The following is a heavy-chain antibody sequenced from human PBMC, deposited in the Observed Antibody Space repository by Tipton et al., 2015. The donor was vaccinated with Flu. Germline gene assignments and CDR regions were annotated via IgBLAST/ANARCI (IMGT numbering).Heavy chain of an antibody. CDR1: GFTFRSYG. J-gene: IGHJ4*02. D-gene: IGHD3-22*01. CDR3: AKNRYYYDSSGYLY. V-gene: IGHV3-30*18. Sequence: SLRLSCAASGFTFRSYGMHWVRQAPGKGLEWVAVISYDGSNKYYADSVKGRFTISRDNSKNTLYLQMNSLRAEDTAVYYCAKNRYYYDSSGYLYRGQGPLVSVSS. CDR2: ISYDGSNK.